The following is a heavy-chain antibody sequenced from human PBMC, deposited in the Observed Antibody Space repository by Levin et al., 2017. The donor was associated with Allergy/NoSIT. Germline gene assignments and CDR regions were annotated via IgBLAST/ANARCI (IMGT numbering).Heavy chain of an antibody. CDR1: GYTFTDYY. CDR3: ARDNGVGDNTYTWFDS. Sequence: GASVKVSCKASGYTFTDYYMHWVRQAPGHGLEWMGWINPNSGGTNYAQKFQGRVTMTRDTSISTSYMELSRLRPDDPAVYYCARDNGVGDNTYTWFDSWGPGTLVTVSS. J-gene: IGHJ5*01. V-gene: IGHV1-2*02. D-gene: IGHD1-26*01. CDR2: INPNSGGT.